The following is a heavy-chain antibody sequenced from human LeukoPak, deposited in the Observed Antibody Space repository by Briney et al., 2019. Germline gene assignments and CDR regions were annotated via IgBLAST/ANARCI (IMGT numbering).Heavy chain of an antibody. D-gene: IGHD3-22*01. CDR3: ARGGYYYDSSGSRSVGAFDI. Sequence: SETLSLTCTVSGGSISSSSYYWSWIRQPPGKGLEWIGYIYYSGSTNYNPSLKSRVTLSVDTSKNQFSLKLSSVTAADTAVYYCARGGYYYDSSGSRSVGAFDIWGQGTMVTVSS. CDR2: IYYSGST. CDR1: GGSISSSSYY. J-gene: IGHJ3*02. V-gene: IGHV4-61*01.